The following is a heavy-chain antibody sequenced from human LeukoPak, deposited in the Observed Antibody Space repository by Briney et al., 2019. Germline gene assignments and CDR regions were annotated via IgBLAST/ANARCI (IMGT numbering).Heavy chain of an antibody. Sequence: SETLSLTCAVYGGSFSGYYWSWIRQPPGKGLEWIGEINHSGSTNYNPSLKSRVTISVDTSKNQFPLKLSSVTAADTAVYYCARRGSSWLLGYWGQGTLVTVSS. CDR1: GGSFSGYY. CDR3: ARRGSSWLLGY. J-gene: IGHJ4*02. V-gene: IGHV4-34*01. CDR2: INHSGST. D-gene: IGHD6-13*01.